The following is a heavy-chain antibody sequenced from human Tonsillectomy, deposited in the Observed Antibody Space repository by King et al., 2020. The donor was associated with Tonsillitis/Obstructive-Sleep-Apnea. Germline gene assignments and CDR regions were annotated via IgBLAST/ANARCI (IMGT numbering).Heavy chain of an antibody. D-gene: IGHD4-11*01. Sequence: QLQESGPGLVRPSEALSLTCTVSGGSTSSSSYYWGWIRQSPVKGLEWIGSIYYDGTTYYNPSLKSRVTISVDTSKNQFSLRLTSVTAADTAVYYCARHVDYTKTYSYCMDVWGKGTTVTVSS. J-gene: IGHJ6*03. CDR1: GGSTSSSSYY. CDR3: ARHVDYTKTYSYCMDV. V-gene: IGHV4-39*01. CDR2: IYYDGTT.